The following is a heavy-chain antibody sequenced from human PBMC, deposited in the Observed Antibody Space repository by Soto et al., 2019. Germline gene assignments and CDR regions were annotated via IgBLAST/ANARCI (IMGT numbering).Heavy chain of an antibody. CDR3: AREGRSTAHFDY. J-gene: IGHJ4*02. CDR2: IYFTGGT. Sequence: SETLSLTCTVSGGSVTSGNYSWTWVRQPPGKGLEWIGYIYFTGGTNYNPSLKSRVTISQDTSKNQFSLKLNSVTAADTAVYYCAREGRSTAHFDYWGQGALVT. CDR1: GGSVTSGNYS. D-gene: IGHD1-26*01. V-gene: IGHV4-61*01.